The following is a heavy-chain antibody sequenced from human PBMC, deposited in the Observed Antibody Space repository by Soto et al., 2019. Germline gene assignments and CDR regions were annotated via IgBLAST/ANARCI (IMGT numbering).Heavy chain of an antibody. CDR2: MYYSGST. V-gene: IGHV4-59*01. Sequence: QVQLQESGPGLVKPSETLSLTCTVSGGSISSYYWTWIRQPPGKGLEWIGYMYYSGSTTYNPSLKSRVTISVDTSKNLFSLKLSSVTAADTAVYYCARSFSSTWYYYGMDVWGQGTTVTVSS. J-gene: IGHJ6*02. D-gene: IGHD6-13*01. CDR1: GGSISSYY. CDR3: ARSFSSTWYYYGMDV.